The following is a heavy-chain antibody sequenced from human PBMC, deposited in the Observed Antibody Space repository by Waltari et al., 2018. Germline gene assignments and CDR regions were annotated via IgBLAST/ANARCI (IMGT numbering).Heavy chain of an antibody. V-gene: IGHV1-18*01. D-gene: IGHD1-26*01. J-gene: IGHJ3*02. CDR2: ISGYDGHT. Sequence: QAPLVQTGTEVKKPGASVKVSCKGSDDTFRYFAFNWVRQPPGQGLEWMGWISGYDGHTKNAQKFQGRVTLTTDTSTRTTYREVKSLRPDDTAVYYCARDWRVGAPGGCEFDIWGQGTTVIVSS. CDR1: DDTFRYFA. CDR3: ARDWRVGAPGGCEFDI.